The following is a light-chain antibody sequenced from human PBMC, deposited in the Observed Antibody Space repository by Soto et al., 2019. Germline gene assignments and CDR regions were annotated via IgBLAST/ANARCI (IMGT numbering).Light chain of an antibody. CDR3: HQYSSSRRT. CDR1: ETVRSN. V-gene: IGKV3-20*01. Sequence: VMTQSPDTLSVSPGERATLSCRASETVRSNLAWYQQKPGQAPRLLIYGASSRATGIPDRVSGSGSGTDFTLTISRLEPEDFAVYYCHQYSSSRRTFGQGTKVDIK. J-gene: IGKJ1*01. CDR2: GAS.